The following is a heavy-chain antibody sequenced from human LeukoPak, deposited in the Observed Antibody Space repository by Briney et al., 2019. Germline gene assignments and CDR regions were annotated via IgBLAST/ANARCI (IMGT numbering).Heavy chain of an antibody. J-gene: IGHJ4*02. Sequence: SETLSLTCAVYGGSFSGYYWSWIRQPPGKGLEWIGEINHSGSTNYNPFLKSRVTISVDTSKNQFSLKLSSVTAADTAVYYCARGALFMAPTMVRGVNYFDYWGQGTLVTVSS. CDR1: GGSFSGYY. CDR2: INHSGST. V-gene: IGHV4-34*01. CDR3: ARGALFMAPTMVRGVNYFDY. D-gene: IGHD3-10*01.